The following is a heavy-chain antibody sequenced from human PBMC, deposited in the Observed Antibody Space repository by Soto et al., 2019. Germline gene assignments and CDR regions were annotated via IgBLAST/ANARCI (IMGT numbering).Heavy chain of an antibody. CDR3: ARHNGPLYVGYYYDMDV. CDR1: GGSISSSSYY. J-gene: IGHJ6*02. Sequence: PSETLSLTCTVSGGSISSSSYYWGWIRQPPGKGLEWIGSIYYSGNTYYNPSLKSRVTISVDTSKNQFSLKLSSVTAADTVVYYCARHNGPLYVGYYYDMDVWGQGTTVTVSS. V-gene: IGHV4-39*01. D-gene: IGHD3-16*01. CDR2: IYYSGNT.